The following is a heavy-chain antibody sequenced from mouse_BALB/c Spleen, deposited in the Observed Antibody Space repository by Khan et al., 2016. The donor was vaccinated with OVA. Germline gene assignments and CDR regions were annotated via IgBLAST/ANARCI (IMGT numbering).Heavy chain of an antibody. V-gene: IGHV3-2*02. J-gene: IGHJ4*01. D-gene: IGHD2-14*01. CDR3: ARSLYYSYGYALDC. CDR2: ISSTGST. CDR1: GYAITSDYA. Sequence: EVQLKESGPGLVKPSQSLSPTCTVTGYAITSDYAWNWIRQFPGNKLEWMGYISSTGSTSYNPSLKSRISITRDTSKNQFFLQLKSVTTEDTATYYCARSLYYSYGYALDCWGRGTSVTVSS.